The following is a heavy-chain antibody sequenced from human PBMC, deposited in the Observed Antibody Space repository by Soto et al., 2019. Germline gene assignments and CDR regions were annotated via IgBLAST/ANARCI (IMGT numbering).Heavy chain of an antibody. J-gene: IGHJ4*02. V-gene: IGHV3-53*01. CDR2: IYPSGGT. Sequence: EVQLVESGGGLIQPGGSLRLSCAASGFTVSTNYMSWVRQAPGKGLEWVSVIYPSGGTYYADSVKGRFTLSRDNSKDTLYLQMNSLRAEDTAVDYCARALGDYEFDSWGQGTLVTVSS. CDR1: GFTVSTNY. CDR3: ARALGDYEFDS. D-gene: IGHD4-17*01.